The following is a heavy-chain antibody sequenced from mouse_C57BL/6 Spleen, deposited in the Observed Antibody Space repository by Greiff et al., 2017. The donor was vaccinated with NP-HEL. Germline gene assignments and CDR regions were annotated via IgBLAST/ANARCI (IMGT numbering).Heavy chain of an antibody. J-gene: IGHJ4*01. Sequence: VQLKESGAELVRPGASVKLSCTASGFNIKDDYMHWVKQRPEQGLEWIGWIDPENGDTEYASKFQGKATITADTSSNTAYLQLSSLTSEDTAVYYCTTHSRYYYAMDYWGQGTSVTVSS. D-gene: IGHD6-1*01. CDR2: IDPENGDT. CDR1: GFNIKDDY. V-gene: IGHV14-4*01. CDR3: TTHSRYYYAMDY.